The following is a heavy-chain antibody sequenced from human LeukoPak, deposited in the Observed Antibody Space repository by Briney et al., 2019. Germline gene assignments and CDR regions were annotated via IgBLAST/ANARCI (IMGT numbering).Heavy chain of an antibody. V-gene: IGHV3-23*01. CDR3: AKSRAYGDYVGDAFDI. CDR2: ISGSGGST. J-gene: IGHJ3*02. CDR1: GFTFYDYV. Sequence: PGRSLRLSCAASGFTFYDYVMHWVRQAPGKGLEWVSAISGSGGSTYYADSVKGRFTISRDNSKNTLYLQMNSLRAEDTAVYYCAKSRAYGDYVGDAFDIWGQGTMVTVSS. D-gene: IGHD4-17*01.